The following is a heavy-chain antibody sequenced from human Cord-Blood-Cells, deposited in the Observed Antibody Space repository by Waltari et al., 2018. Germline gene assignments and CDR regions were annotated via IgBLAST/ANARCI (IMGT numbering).Heavy chain of an antibody. CDR2: IYYSGTT. J-gene: IGHJ5*02. D-gene: IGHD3-22*01. Sequence: QLQLQESGPGLVKPSETLSPTCTVSGGSISSSSYYWGWIRQPPGKGLEWIGSIYYSGTTYYNPSLKSRVTISVDTSKTQFSLKLSSVTAADTAVYYCARQTAYYYDSSGYYFDWFDPWGQGTLVTVSS. CDR3: ARQTAYYYDSSGYYFDWFDP. V-gene: IGHV4-39*01. CDR1: GGSISSSSYY.